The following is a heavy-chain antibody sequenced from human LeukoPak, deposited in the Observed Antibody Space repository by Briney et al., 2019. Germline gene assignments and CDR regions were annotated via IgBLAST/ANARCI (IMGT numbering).Heavy chain of an antibody. Sequence: HSGESLRLSCAASGFTFSSYGMHWVRQAPGKGLEWVAFIRYDGSNKYYADSVKGRFTISRDNSKNTLYLQMNSLRAEDTAVYYCAKDLDYVWGSYRPSFDYWGQGTLVTVSS. J-gene: IGHJ4*02. V-gene: IGHV3-30*02. CDR3: AKDLDYVWGSYRPSFDY. CDR2: IRYDGSNK. CDR1: GFTFSSYG. D-gene: IGHD3-16*02.